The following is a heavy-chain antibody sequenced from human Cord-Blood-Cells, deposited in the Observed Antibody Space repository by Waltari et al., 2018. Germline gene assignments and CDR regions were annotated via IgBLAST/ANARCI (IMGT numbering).Heavy chain of an antibody. D-gene: IGHD6-6*01. V-gene: IGHV3-9*01. CDR2: IRWKSGSI. CDR3: ATEIKYSSSSGFDY. CDR1: GFTFDDYA. J-gene: IGHJ4*02. Sequence: EVQLVESGGGLVKPGRSLRLSCAAPGFTFDDYAMHWVRQAPGKGLEWVSGIRWKSGSIGYEDSVKGRFTISRDNAKNSLYLQMNSLRAEDTALYYCATEIKYSSSSGFDYWGQGTLVTVSS.